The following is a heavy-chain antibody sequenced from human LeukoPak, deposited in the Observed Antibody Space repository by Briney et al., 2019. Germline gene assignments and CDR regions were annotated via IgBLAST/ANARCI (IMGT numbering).Heavy chain of an antibody. CDR2: IIPILGIA. CDR1: GGTFSSYA. J-gene: IGHJ3*02. V-gene: IGHV1-69*04. Sequence: GASVKVSCKASGGTFSSYAISWVRQAPGQGLEWMGRIIPILGIANYAQKFQGRVTITADKSTSTAYMELSSLRSEDTAVYYCAGPSQRDYYDVVAFDIWGQGTMVTVSS. CDR3: AGPSQRDYYDVVAFDI. D-gene: IGHD3-22*01.